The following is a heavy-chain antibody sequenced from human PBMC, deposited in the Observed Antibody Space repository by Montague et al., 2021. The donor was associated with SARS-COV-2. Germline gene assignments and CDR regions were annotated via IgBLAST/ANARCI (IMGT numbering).Heavy chain of an antibody. V-gene: IGHV4-59*12. J-gene: IGHJ2*01. D-gene: IGHD5-24*01. CDR2: IYYSGST. Sequence: SETLSLTCTVSGGSISTYYWSWIRQPPGKGLEWIGYIYYSGSTNYSPSLKSRVTISVDTSKNQFSLKSSSVTAADTAVYYCARDGYNAHQNYWYFDLWGRGTLASVSS. CDR1: GGSISTYY. CDR3: ARDGYNAHQNYWYFDL.